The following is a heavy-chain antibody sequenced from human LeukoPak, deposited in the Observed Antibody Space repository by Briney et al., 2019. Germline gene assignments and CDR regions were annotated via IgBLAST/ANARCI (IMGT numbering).Heavy chain of an antibody. V-gene: IGHV3-23*01. CDR3: AKDGGSGNRQQLGY. CDR2: IGSGGTT. J-gene: IGHJ4*02. D-gene: IGHD6-13*01. CDR1: GFTFDDYA. Sequence: PGGSLRLSCAASGFTFDDYAMHWVRQAPGKGLEWVSSIGSGGTTYYADSVKGRFTISRDNSKNTLYLQMTSLRAEDTAVYYCAKDGGSGNRQQLGYWGQGSLVTVSS.